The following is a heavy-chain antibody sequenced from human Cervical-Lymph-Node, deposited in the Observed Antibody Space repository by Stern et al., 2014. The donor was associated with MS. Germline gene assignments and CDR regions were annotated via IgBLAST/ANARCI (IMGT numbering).Heavy chain of an antibody. Sequence: VQLVQSGAEVKKPGESLKISCKGSGYSFTANWIAWVRQMPGKGLEWMGITYPGESDPRSSPSSQGQVTISADKSISTAYLQWSSLKASDTAMYYCARDYGDYAFDYWGQGTLVTVSS. J-gene: IGHJ4*02. CDR2: TYPGESDP. CDR1: GYSFTANW. D-gene: IGHD4-17*01. CDR3: ARDYGDYAFDY. V-gene: IGHV5-51*01.